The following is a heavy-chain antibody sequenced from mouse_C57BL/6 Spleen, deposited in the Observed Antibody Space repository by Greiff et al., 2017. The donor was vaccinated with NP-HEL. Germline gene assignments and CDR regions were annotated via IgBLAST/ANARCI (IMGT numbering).Heavy chain of an antibody. Sequence: QVQLKQPGAELVMPGASVKLSCKASGYTFTSYWMHWVKQRPGQGLEWIGEIDPSDSYTNYNQKFKGKSTLTVDKSSSTAYMQLSSLTSEDSAVYYCARELPDVWGTGTTVTVSS. CDR3: ARELPDV. J-gene: IGHJ1*03. D-gene: IGHD1-1*01. V-gene: IGHV1-69*01. CDR1: GYTFTSYW. CDR2: IDPSDSYT.